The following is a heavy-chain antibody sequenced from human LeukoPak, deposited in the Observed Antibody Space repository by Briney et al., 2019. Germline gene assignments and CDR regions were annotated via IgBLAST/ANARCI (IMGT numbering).Heavy chain of an antibody. D-gene: IGHD6-19*01. Sequence: ASVKVSCKASGGTFSSYAISWVRQAPGQGLEWMGRIIPILGIANYAQKFQGRVTITADKSTSTAYMELSSLRSEDTAVHYCARDPGKQWLVPYFDYWGQGTLVTVSS. J-gene: IGHJ4*02. V-gene: IGHV1-69*04. CDR3: ARDPGKQWLVPYFDY. CDR1: GGTFSSYA. CDR2: IIPILGIA.